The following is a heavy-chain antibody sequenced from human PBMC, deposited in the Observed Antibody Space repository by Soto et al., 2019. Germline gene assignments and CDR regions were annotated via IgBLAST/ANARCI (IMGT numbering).Heavy chain of an antibody. J-gene: IGHJ1*01. CDR3: ARSTKHLPAANAEYFQH. V-gene: IGHV4-30-2*01. D-gene: IGHD2-2*01. Sequence: SETLSLTXAVSGGSISSGGYSWSWIRQPPGKGLEWIGYIYHSGSTYYNPSLKGRVTISVDRSKNQFSLKLSSVTAADTAVYYCARSTKHLPAANAEYFQHWGQGTLVTVSS. CDR1: GGSISSGGYS. CDR2: IYHSGST.